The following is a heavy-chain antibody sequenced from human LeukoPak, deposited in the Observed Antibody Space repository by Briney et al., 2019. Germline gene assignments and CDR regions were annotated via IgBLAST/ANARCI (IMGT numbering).Heavy chain of an antibody. CDR1: GYTFTGYY. V-gene: IGHV1-2*02. CDR2: VNPISGGT. Sequence: DSLSVSCKASGYTFTGYYMYWGGHAPPEGLEWMGWVNPISGGTNYAQTLQGRVTMTRDTSISTAYMELSRLRSADTAVYYCGGRGGPYYFDYWGQGTLVTVSS. CDR3: GGRGGPYYFDY. J-gene: IGHJ4*02. D-gene: IGHD5-24*01.